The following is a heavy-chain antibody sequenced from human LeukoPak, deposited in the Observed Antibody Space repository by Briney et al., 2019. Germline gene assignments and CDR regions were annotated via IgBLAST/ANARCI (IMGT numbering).Heavy chain of an antibody. CDR1: GFTFSSYI. V-gene: IGHV3-48*04. Sequence: GGSLRLSCAASGFTFSSYIMNWVRQAPGKGLEWVSYISSSSSTIYYADSVKGRFTISRDNAKNSLYLQMNSLRAEDTAVYYCAREDQLLYSRYYYYYMDVWGKGTTVTVSS. CDR3: AREDQLLYSRYYYYYMDV. J-gene: IGHJ6*03. D-gene: IGHD2-2*02. CDR2: ISSSSSTI.